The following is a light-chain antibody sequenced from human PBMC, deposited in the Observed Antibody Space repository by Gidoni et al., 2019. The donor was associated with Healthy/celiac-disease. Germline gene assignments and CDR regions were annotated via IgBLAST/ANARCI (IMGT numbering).Light chain of an antibody. CDR3: QQLNSYPQIT. CDR2: AAS. Sequence: DIQLTQSPSFLSASVGERVTITCRASQGISSYLAWYQQKPGKAPKLLIYAASTLQSGVPSRFNGSGSGTEFTLTISSLQPEDFATYYCQQLNSYPQITFGQGTRLEIK. J-gene: IGKJ5*01. CDR1: QGISSY. V-gene: IGKV1-9*01.